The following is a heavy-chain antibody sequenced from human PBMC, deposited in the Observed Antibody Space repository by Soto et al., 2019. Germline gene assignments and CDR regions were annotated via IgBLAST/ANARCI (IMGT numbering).Heavy chain of an antibody. CDR1: GFTFSSYA. J-gene: IGHJ6*02. CDR2: ISSNGGST. CDR3: ARGGSGYDLPFPYYYYGMDV. D-gene: IGHD5-12*01. Sequence: QSGGSLRLSCAASGFTFSSYAMHWVRQAPGKGLEYVSAISSNGGSTYYADSVKGRFTISRDNSKNTLYLQMGSLRAEDMAVYYCARGGSGYDLPFPYYYYGMDVWSQGTTVTVSS. V-gene: IGHV3-64*02.